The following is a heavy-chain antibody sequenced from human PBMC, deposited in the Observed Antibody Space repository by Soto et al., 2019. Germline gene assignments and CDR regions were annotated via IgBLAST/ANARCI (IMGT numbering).Heavy chain of an antibody. Sequence: QVQLVQSGAEVKKPGSSVKVSCKASGGTFSSYTISWVRQAPGQGLEWMGRIIPILGIANYAQKFQGRVTITADKTTSTAYMELSRLRSEDTDVYYGARDLIGTDSYMEDWFDPWGQGTLVTVSS. D-gene: IGHD1-26*01. CDR2: IIPILGIA. V-gene: IGHV1-69*08. J-gene: IGHJ5*02. CDR1: GGTFSSYT. CDR3: ARDLIGTDSYMEDWFDP.